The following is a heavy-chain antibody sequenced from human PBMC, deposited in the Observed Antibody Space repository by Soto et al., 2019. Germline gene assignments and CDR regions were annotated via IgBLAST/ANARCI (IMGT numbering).Heavy chain of an antibody. V-gene: IGHV1-69*02. CDR3: ASQKITMVRGRIYYYYGMDV. CDR1: GGTFSSYT. J-gene: IGHJ6*02. CDR2: IIPILGIA. D-gene: IGHD3-10*01. Sequence: QVQLVQSGAEVKKPGSSVKVSCKASGGTFSSYTISWVRQAPGQGLEWMGRIIPILGIANYAQKFQGRVKITADKSNSTAYMELSSLRSEDTAVYYCASQKITMVRGRIYYYYGMDVWGQGTTVTVSS.